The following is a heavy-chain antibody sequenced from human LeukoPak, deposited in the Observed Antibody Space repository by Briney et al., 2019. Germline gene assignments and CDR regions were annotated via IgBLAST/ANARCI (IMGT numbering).Heavy chain of an antibody. CDR3: ARDMGQWLDP. D-gene: IGHD6-19*01. CDR2: INPSGGNT. V-gene: IGHV1-46*01. CDR1: GYTFARYY. J-gene: IGHJ5*02. Sequence: GASVKVSCKASGYTFARYYMHWVRQAPGQGLEWMAIINPSGGNTSYAQKFQGRVTMTRDTSTSTVYMELSSLRSEDTAVYYCARDMGQWLDPWGQGTLVTVSS.